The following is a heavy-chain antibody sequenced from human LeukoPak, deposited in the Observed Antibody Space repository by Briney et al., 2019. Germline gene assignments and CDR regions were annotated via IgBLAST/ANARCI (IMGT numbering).Heavy chain of an antibody. D-gene: IGHD2/OR15-2a*01. CDR3: AKLGANRAL. V-gene: IGHV3-23*01. J-gene: IGHJ4*02. CDR1: GFTFSSYA. Sequence: GGSLRLSCAASGFTFSSYAMSWVRQAPGKGLEWVSSMSGSGGSTYYADSVKGRFTISRDNSKNTLYLQMNSLRVEDAAVYYCAKLGANRALWGQGTLVTVSS. CDR2: MSGSGGST.